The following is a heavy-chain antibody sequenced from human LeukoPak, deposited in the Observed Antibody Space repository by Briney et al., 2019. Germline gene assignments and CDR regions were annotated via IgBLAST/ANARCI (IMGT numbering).Heavy chain of an antibody. D-gene: IGHD6-6*01. Sequence: PSETLSLTCTVSGGSISGYYWSWIRQPPGKGLEWIGEINHSGSTNYNPSLKSRVTISVDTSKNQFSLKLSSVTAADTAVYYCARTIQLGLDYWGQGTLVTVSS. CDR3: ARTIQLGLDY. V-gene: IGHV4-34*01. CDR2: INHSGST. CDR1: GGSISGYY. J-gene: IGHJ4*02.